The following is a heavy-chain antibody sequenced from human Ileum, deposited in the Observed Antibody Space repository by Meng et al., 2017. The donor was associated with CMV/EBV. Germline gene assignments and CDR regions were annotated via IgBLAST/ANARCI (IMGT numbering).Heavy chain of an antibody. Sequence: QVQLQQWGAGLLKPSETLSLTCAVYGGSFSDYYWIWIRPSPGKGLEWIGEVHHSGITNYNPSLKSRVTISVDTSKNQFFLKLTSVTAADTGLYYCATNSEDYWGQGTLVTVSS. CDR2: VHHSGIT. D-gene: IGHD4-23*01. J-gene: IGHJ4*02. CDR3: ATNSEDY. V-gene: IGHV4-34*01. CDR1: GGSFSDYY.